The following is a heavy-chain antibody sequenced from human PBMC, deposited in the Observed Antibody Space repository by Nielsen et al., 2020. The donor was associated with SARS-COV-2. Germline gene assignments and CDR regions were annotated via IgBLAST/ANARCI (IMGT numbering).Heavy chain of an antibody. CDR1: GFTFSSYA. V-gene: IGHV3-23*01. CDR3: AEGSFGVVTPFDY. J-gene: IGHJ4*02. CDR2: ISGSGGST. D-gene: IGHD3-3*01. Sequence: LSLTCAASGFTFSSYAMSWVRQAPGKGLEWVSAISGSGGSTYYADSVKGRFTISRDNSKNTLYLQMNSLRAEDTAVYYCAEGSFGVVTPFDYWGQGTLVTVSS.